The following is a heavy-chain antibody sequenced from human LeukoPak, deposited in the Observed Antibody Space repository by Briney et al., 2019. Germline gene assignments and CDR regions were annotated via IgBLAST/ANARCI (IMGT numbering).Heavy chain of an antibody. Sequence: SETLSLTCTVCGGSISSYYWSWIRQPAGKELEWIGRIYTSGSTNYNPSLKSRVTMPVDTSKNQFSLKLTSVTAADTAVYYCARVTYSSSSMSLDAFDIWGQGTMVTVSS. CDR2: IYTSGST. CDR1: GGSISSYY. V-gene: IGHV4-4*07. D-gene: IGHD6-6*01. CDR3: ARVTYSSSSMSLDAFDI. J-gene: IGHJ3*02.